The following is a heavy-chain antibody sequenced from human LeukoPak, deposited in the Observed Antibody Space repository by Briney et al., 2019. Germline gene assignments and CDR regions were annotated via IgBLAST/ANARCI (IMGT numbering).Heavy chain of an antibody. CDR3: ARHGSVSSGALV. J-gene: IGHJ4*02. V-gene: IGHV4-59*08. CDR2: IFYSGST. D-gene: IGHD3-22*01. Sequence: SETLSLTCTVAGGSISSYYWSWIRQPPGKGLEWIGYIFYSGSTNYNPSLKSRVTISVDTSKNQFSLKLSSVTAADTAVYYCARHGSVSSGALVWGQGTLVTVSS. CDR1: GGSISSYY.